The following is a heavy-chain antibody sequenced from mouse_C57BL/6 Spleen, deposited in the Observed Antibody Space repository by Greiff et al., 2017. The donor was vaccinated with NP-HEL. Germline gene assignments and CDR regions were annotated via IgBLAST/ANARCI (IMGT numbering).Heavy chain of an antibody. D-gene: IGHD1-1*01. J-gene: IGHJ1*03. Sequence: QVQLQQSGAELVKPGASVKMSCKASGYTFTTYPIEWMKQNHGKSLEWIGNFHPYNDDTKYNEKFKGKATLTVEKSSSTVYLELSRLTSDDSAVYYCARGWYYYGSSPYWYFDVWGTGTTVTVSS. CDR1: GYTFTTYP. CDR3: ARGWYYYGSSPYWYFDV. V-gene: IGHV1-47*01. CDR2: FHPYNDDT.